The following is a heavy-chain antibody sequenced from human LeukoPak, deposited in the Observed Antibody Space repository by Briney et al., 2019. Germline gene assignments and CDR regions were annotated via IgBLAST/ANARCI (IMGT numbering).Heavy chain of an antibody. CDR2: ISYDGSNK. V-gene: IGHV3-30*14. CDR3: AKDTHYRMITGMDV. J-gene: IGHJ6*02. CDR1: GFTFSSYA. D-gene: IGHD3-16*01. Sequence: GRSLRLSCAASGFTFSSYAMHWVRQAPGKGLEWVAVISYDGSNKYYADSVKGRFTISRHNSKNTLYLQMNSLRAEDTALYYCAKDTHYRMITGMDVWGQGTTVTVSS.